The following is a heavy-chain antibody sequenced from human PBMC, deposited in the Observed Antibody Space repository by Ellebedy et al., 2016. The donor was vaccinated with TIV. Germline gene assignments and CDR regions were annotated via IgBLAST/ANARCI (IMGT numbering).Heavy chain of an antibody. J-gene: IGHJ4*02. CDR1: GLTFSRYW. D-gene: IGHD2-8*01. CDR2: IKQDGSDK. Sequence: GESLKISCVDSGLTFSRYWMSWVRQTPGRGLEWVANIKQDGSDKNYVDSVKGRFTISRDNAKNSLYLQMNSLKIEDTAVYYCVSCTLGNIFENWGQGTQVTVSS. V-gene: IGHV3-7*03. CDR3: VSCTLGNIFEN.